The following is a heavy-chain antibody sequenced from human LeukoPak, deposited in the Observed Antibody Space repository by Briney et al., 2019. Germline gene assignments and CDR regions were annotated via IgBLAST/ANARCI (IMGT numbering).Heavy chain of an antibody. J-gene: IGHJ4*02. CDR2: INHSGST. V-gene: IGHV4-34*01. CDR1: GGSFSGCY. Sequence: SETLSLTCAVYGGSFSGCYWSWIRQPPGKGLEWIGEINHSGSTNYNPSLKSRVTISVDTSKNQFSLKLSSVTAADTAVYYCARGEDSSGYSYYFDYWGQGTLVTVSS. CDR3: ARGEDSSGYSYYFDY. D-gene: IGHD3-22*01.